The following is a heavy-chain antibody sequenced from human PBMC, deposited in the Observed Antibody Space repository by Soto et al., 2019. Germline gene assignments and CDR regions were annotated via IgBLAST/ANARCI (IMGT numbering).Heavy chain of an antibody. CDR1: GYNFTNYA. V-gene: IGHV1-3*01. Sequence: ASVKVSCKASGYNFTNYAMHWVGQDRGPRLEWMERINPRNGNTKDSHNDQGCVTVTRDTSASTAYMELKSLRSEDTAVYFWARWVGGNYFHSWGQGTLVTVS. CDR3: ARWVGGNYFHS. CDR2: INPRNGNT. J-gene: IGHJ4*01. D-gene: IGHD1-1*01.